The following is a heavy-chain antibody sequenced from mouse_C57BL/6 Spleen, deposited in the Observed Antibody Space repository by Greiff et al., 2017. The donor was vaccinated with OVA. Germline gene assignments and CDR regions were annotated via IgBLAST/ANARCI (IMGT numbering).Heavy chain of an antibody. Sequence: QVQLQQSGPGLVQPSQSLSITCTVSGFSLTSYGVHWVRQSPGKGLEWLGVIWSGGSTDYNAAFISRLSISKDNSKSQVFFKMNSLQADDTAIYYCAREGSSYVGSYWGQGTTLTVSS. V-gene: IGHV2-2*01. J-gene: IGHJ2*01. CDR2: IWSGGST. D-gene: IGHD1-1*01. CDR1: GFSLTSYG. CDR3: AREGSSYVGSY.